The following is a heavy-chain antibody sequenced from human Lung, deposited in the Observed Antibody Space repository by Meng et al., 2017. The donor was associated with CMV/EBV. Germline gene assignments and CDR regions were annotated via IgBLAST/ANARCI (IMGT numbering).Heavy chain of an antibody. D-gene: IGHD2-2*01. V-gene: IGHV2-5*02. J-gene: IGHJ5*02. CDR3: ALFTRSWFDP. Sequence: QIALKEAGPTLLKPTQTLTRTCTCSGFSLSTSEVGVGWIRQPQGKALEWLAVIYWDDDKRYSPSLKSRLTITKDTSKNQVVLTLTNMDPVDTATYYCALFTRSWFDPWGQGTLVTVSS. CDR1: GFSLSTSEVG. CDR2: IYWDDDK.